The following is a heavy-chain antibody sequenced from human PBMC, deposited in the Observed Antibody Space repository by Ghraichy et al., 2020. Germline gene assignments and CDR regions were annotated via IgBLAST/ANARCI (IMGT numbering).Heavy chain of an antibody. V-gene: IGHV4-59*01. CDR1: GGSISSYY. J-gene: IGHJ4*02. CDR2: IYYSGST. D-gene: IGHD3-22*01. CDR3: ARIDSSGYSHPLDY. Sequence: SETLSLTCTVSGGSISSYYWSWIRQPPGKGLEWIGYIYYSGSTNYNPSLKSRVTISVDTSKNQFSLKLSSVTAADTAVYYCARIDSSGYSHPLDYWGQGTLVTVSS.